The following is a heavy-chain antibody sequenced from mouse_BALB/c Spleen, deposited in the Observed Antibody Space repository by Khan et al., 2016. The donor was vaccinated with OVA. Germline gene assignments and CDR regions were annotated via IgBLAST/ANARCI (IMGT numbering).Heavy chain of an antibody. V-gene: IGHV3-2*02. CDR2: ISYNGST. J-gene: IGHJ4*01. CDR1: GYSITSDYA. Sequence: VQLKESGPGLVKPSQSLSLTCTVTGYSITSDYAWNWIRQFPGNKLEWMGYISYNGSTSYNPSLRSRITITRDTSKNQFFLQLNSVTTEDAATFYCARQNYYGYAMDYWGQGTAVTVSS. CDR3: ARQNYYGYAMDY. D-gene: IGHD1-1*01.